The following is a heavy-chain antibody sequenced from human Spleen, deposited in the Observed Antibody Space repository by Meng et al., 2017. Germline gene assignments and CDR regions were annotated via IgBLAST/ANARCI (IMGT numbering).Heavy chain of an antibody. CDR3: ARGPTTMAHDFDY. CDR1: GGSFSDYY. V-gene: IGHV4-34*01. Sequence: QVQLQRLGAGMLKPSDTLSPTCVVPGGSFSDYYWSWIRQPPGKGLEWIGEINHSGSTNYNPSLESRATISVDTSQNNLSLKLSSVTAADSAVYYCARGPTTMAHDFDYWGQGTLVTVSS. J-gene: IGHJ4*02. CDR2: INHSGST. D-gene: IGHD4-11*01.